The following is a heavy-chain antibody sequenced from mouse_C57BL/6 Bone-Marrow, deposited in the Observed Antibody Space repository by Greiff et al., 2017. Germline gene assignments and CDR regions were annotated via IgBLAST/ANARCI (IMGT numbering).Heavy chain of an antibody. CDR3: ARCYYYGSSLYFDY. CDR2: ISGGGGNT. V-gene: IGHV5-9*01. CDR1: GFTFSSYT. J-gene: IGHJ2*01. Sequence: EVMLVESGGGLVKPGGSLKLSCAASGFTFSSYTMSWVRQTPEKRLEWVATISGGGGNTYYPDSVKGRFTISRDNAKNTRYLQMSSLRSEDTALYYCARCYYYGSSLYFDYWGQGTTLTVSS. D-gene: IGHD1-1*01.